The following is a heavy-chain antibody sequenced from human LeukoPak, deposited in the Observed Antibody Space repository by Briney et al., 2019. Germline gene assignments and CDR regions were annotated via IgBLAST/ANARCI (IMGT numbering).Heavy chain of an antibody. D-gene: IGHD3-10*01. CDR2: ISDTGNT. CDR1: GFTLSSYA. Sequence: GGSLRLSCAASGFTLSSYAMSWVRQAPGKGLEWVSAISDTGNTYHADSVKGRFTISRDNSKNTLYLQMNSLRAEDTAVYYCAKGGVTMVRGPSLDYWGQGTLVTVPS. J-gene: IGHJ4*02. V-gene: IGHV3-23*01. CDR3: AKGGVTMVRGPSLDY.